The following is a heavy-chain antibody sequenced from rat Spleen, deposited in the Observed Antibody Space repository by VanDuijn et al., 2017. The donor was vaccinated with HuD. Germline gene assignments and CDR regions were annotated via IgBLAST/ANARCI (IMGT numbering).Heavy chain of an antibody. D-gene: IGHD1-11*01. V-gene: IGHV5-29*01. CDR2: IRYDGDNT. Sequence: EVQLVEAGGGLVQPGRSLKLSCAASGFTFSNSGMAWVRQAPTKGLEWVATIRYDGDNTFYRDSVKGRFTVSRDNAKSTLYLQMDSLRSEDTATYYCTRGTYGGYYFDYWGQGVMVTVSS. J-gene: IGHJ2*01. CDR3: TRGTYGGYYFDY. CDR1: GFTFSNSG.